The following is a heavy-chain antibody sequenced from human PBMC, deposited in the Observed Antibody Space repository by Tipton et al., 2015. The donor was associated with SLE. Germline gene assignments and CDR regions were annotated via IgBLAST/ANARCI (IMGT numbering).Heavy chain of an antibody. Sequence: TLSLTCSVSAYSISSGYYWGWIRQSPGKGLEWIASISYTGSTFYSPSLNSRVTISLDTSKNQFSLRLISVTAADTAVYYCARASPGVWCFDLWGRGSLVTVSS. CDR3: ARASPGVWCFDL. V-gene: IGHV4-38-2*02. D-gene: IGHD2-8*01. J-gene: IGHJ2*01. CDR1: AYSISSGYY. CDR2: ISYTGST.